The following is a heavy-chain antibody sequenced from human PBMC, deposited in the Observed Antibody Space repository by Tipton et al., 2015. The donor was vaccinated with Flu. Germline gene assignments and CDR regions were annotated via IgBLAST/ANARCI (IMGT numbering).Heavy chain of an antibody. D-gene: IGHD3-3*01. J-gene: IGHJ6*02. CDR1: GFTFSTYW. Sequence: SLRLSCAASGFTFSTYWMSWVRQAPGKGLEWVANINQDGSEKYSVDSVKGRFTISRDNARRSVYLQMNSLRAEDTAVYYCARDHPPTITVLGEITDYFGMAVWGQGTTVTVSS. V-gene: IGHV3-7*03. CDR2: INQDGSEK. CDR3: ARDHPPTITVLGEITDYFGMAV.